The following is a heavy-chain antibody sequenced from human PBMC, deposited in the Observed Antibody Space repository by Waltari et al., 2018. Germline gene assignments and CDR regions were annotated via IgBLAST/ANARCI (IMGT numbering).Heavy chain of an antibody. CDR2: INPNSGGT. D-gene: IGHD2-2*01. CDR1: GYTFTGYY. J-gene: IGHJ3*02. Sequence: QVQLVQSGAEVKKPGASVKVSCKASGYTFTGYYMHWVRQAPGQGLEWMGWINPNSGGTNYAQKFQGRVTMTRDTSISTAYMELSRLRSDDTAVYYCARVRVPAAPVGAFDIWGQGTMVTVSS. V-gene: IGHV1-2*02. CDR3: ARVRVPAAPVGAFDI.